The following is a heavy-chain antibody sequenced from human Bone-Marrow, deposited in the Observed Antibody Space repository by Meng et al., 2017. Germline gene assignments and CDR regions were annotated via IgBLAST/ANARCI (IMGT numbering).Heavy chain of an antibody. J-gene: IGHJ4*02. CDR2: IYTSGST. D-gene: IGHD3-22*01. CDR3: ARDSTKYYYDSSGYYQQYFDY. V-gene: IGHV4-4*07. Sequence: SETLSLTCTVPGGSISSYYWSWIRQPAGKGLEWIGRIYTSGSTNYNPSLKSRVTMSVDTSKNQFSLKLSSVTAADTAVYYCARDSTKYYYDSSGYYQQYFDYWGQGTLVTVSS. CDR1: GGSISSYY.